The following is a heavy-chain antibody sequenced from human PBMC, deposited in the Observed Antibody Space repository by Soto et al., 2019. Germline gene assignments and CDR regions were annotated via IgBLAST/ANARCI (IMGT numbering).Heavy chain of an antibody. D-gene: IGHD4-17*01. CDR2: INSDGSHT. V-gene: IGHV3-74*01. Sequence: EVQLVESGGGLVQPGGSLRLSCAASGFTFFAYWIHWVRQVPGKGLVWVSRINSDGSHTSYADSVRGRFTISRDNSKNTVYLQMNSLTAEDTAGYYCAKGGDYGDYAGENWFDSWGQGSLVTVSS. CDR3: AKGGDYGDYAGENWFDS. J-gene: IGHJ5*01. CDR1: GFTFFAYW.